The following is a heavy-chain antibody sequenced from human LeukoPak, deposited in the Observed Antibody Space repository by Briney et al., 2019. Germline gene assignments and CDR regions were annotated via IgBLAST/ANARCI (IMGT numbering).Heavy chain of an antibody. J-gene: IGHJ2*01. CDR3: ARHEGGYTWYLGL. D-gene: IGHD5-12*01. CDR1: GGSISSYY. CDR2: IYYSGST. V-gene: IGHV4-59*08. Sequence: PSETLSLTCTVSGGSISSYYWSWIRQPPGKGLDWIGYIYYSGSTNYNPSLKSRVTISVDTSKNQFSLKLSSVTAADTAVYYCARHEGGYTWYLGLWGRGTLVTVSS.